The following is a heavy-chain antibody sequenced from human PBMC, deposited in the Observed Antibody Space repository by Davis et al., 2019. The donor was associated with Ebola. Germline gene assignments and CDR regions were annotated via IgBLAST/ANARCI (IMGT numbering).Heavy chain of an antibody. D-gene: IGHD6-19*01. CDR1: GGSFSSYY. CDR3: ASHSSGWSNDAFDI. J-gene: IGHJ3*02. Sequence: SETLSLTCAVYGGSFSSYYWGWIRQPPGKGLEWIGSIYYSGSIYYNPSLKSRVTISVDTSKNQFSLKLSSVTAADTAVYYCASHSSGWSNDAFDIWGQGTMVTVSS. V-gene: IGHV4-39*01. CDR2: IYYSGSI.